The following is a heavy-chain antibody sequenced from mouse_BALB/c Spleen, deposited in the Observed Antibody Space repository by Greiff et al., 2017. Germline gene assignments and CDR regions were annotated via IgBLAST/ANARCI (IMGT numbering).Heavy chain of an antibody. CDR2: IDPANGNT. V-gene: IGHV14-3*02. D-gene: IGHD2-14*01. J-gene: IGHJ3*01. Sequence: VQLQQSGAELVKPGASVKLSCTASGFNIQDTYMPWVKQRPEQGLEWIGRIDPANGNTKYDLKFQGKATITADTSSNTAYLQLSSLTSEDTAVYYCARGYYRYDGAWFAYWGQGTLVTVSA. CDR3: ARGYYRYDGAWFAY. CDR1: GFNIQDTY.